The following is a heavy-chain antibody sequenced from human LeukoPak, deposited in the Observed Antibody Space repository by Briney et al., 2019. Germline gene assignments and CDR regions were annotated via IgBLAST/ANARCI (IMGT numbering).Heavy chain of an antibody. Sequence: GGSLRLSCAASGFTFSDYYMSWIRQAPGKGLEWGSYISGSGSTIYNADPVRGRFTISSENAKNSLYMQMNSLGAEDTAVYYCPREFVLFDLGGQGTLVTVS. CDR3: PREFVLFDL. J-gene: IGHJ4*02. V-gene: IGHV3-11*04. CDR1: GFTFSDYY. CDR2: ISGSGSTI.